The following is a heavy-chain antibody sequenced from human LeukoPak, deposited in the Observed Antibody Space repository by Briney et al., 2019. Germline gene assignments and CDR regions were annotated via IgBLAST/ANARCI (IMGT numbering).Heavy chain of an antibody. CDR1: GYSFTSYC. J-gene: IGHJ3*02. D-gene: IGHD3-3*01. CDR3: ARMEGQHNDAFDI. CDR2: IYPGDSDT. V-gene: IGHV5-51*01. Sequence: GESLKISCKGSGYSFTSYCIGWVRQMPGKGLEWMGIIYPGDSDTRYSPSFQGQVTISADKSISTAYLQWSSLKASDTAMYYCARMEGQHNDAFDIWGQGTMVTVSS.